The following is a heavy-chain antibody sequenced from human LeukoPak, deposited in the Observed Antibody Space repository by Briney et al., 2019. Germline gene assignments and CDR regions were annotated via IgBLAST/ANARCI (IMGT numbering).Heavy chain of an antibody. CDR3: ARDDLRPYYYYYLAV. Sequence: SETLSLTCTVSGGSISSYYWSWIRQLAGKGLEWIGRIYTSGDTNYNPSLKSRVTMSVDMPTNQFSLRLSSVTAADTAVYYCARDDLRPYYYYYLAVWGKGTTVTVSS. D-gene: IGHD6-6*01. CDR2: IYTSGDT. CDR1: GGSISSYY. V-gene: IGHV4-4*07. J-gene: IGHJ6*03.